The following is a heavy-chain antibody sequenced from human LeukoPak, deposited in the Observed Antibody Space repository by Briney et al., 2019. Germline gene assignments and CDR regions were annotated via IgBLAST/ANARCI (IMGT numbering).Heavy chain of an antibody. D-gene: IGHD1-7*01. V-gene: IGHV4-4*07. CDR3: ARCRHGNCDYFDY. CDR1: GGSFTSDY. J-gene: IGHJ4*02. CDR2: FYTSGTT. Sequence: SETLSLTCTVSGGSFTSDYWSWIRQPAGKGLEWIGRFYTSGTTNYNPSLKSRVTMSADTSKNQFSLKLRSVTAADTAVYYCARCRHGNCDYFDYWGQGTLVIVSS.